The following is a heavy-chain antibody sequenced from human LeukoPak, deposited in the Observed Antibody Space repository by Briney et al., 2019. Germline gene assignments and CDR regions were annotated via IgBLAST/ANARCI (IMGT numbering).Heavy chain of an antibody. CDR3: ARFLLYYDSSTYPNWFDP. V-gene: IGHV4-59*08. D-gene: IGHD3-22*01. J-gene: IGHJ5*02. CDR1: GGSISSFH. Sequence: ASETLSLTCTVSGGSISSFHWSWIRQPPGKGLEWIGYIYYSGSTNYNPSLKSRVTISVDAYKKQFSLKLTSVTAADTAVYYCARFLLYYDSSTYPNWFDPWGQGTLVTVSS. CDR2: IYYSGST.